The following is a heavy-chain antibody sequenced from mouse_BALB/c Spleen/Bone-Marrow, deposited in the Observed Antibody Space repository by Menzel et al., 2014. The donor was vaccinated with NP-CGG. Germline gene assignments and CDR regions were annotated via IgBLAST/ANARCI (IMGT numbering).Heavy chain of an antibody. V-gene: IGHV1-5*01. CDR3: THDYDYYAMNY. Sequence: LQESGTVLAKPGASVKMSCKASGYTFTSYWMHWVKQRPGQGLEWIGAIYPGNSDTSYNQKFKGKAKLTAVTSTSTAYMELSSLTNEDSAVYYCTHDYDYYAMNYWGQGTSVTVSS. CDR2: IYPGNSDT. CDR1: GYTFTSYW. D-gene: IGHD2-4*01. J-gene: IGHJ4*01.